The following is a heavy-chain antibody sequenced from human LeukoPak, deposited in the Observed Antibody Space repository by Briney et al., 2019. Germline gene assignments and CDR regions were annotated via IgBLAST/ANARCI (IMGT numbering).Heavy chain of an antibody. V-gene: IGHV1-18*01. CDR1: GYTFTSYG. CDR3: ARVTSSWSAANRFDP. D-gene: IGHD6-13*01. Sequence: ASVKVSCKASGYTFTSYGIGWVRQAPGQGLEWMGWISAYNGNTNYAQKLQGRVTMTTDTSTSTAYMELRSLRSDDTAVYYCARVTSSWSAANRFDPWGQGTLVTVSS. J-gene: IGHJ5*02. CDR2: ISAYNGNT.